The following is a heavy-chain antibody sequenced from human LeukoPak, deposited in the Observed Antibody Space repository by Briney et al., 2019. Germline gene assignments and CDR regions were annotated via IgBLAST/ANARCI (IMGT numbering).Heavy chain of an antibody. Sequence: GESLKISRKGSGYNFTPYWIGWVRQMPGKGLEWMGIIYPGDSDTRYSPSFQGQVTISADKSISTAYLQWSSLKASDTAMYYCARLPSTVRGVIGFDYWGQGTLVTVSS. CDR2: IYPGDSDT. V-gene: IGHV5-51*01. CDR3: ARLPSTVRGVIGFDY. D-gene: IGHD3-10*01. J-gene: IGHJ4*02. CDR1: GYNFTPYW.